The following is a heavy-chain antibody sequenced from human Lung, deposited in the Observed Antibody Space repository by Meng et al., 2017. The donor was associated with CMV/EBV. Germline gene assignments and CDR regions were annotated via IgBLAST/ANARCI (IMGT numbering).Heavy chain of an antibody. CDR1: GDSITNHNW. D-gene: IGHD3-10*01. CDR3: LRRSGGSV. V-gene: IGHV4-4*02. J-gene: IGHJ1*01. Sequence: QGQWRASGPALVKPWAILSLTCAVSGDSITNHNWWAWVRQPPGKGLEWIGEIPHRGSSAYNPSLKSRVSMSIDKSKNQFSLKLTSVTAADTAVYHCLRRSGGSVWGQGTLVTVSS. CDR2: IPHRGSS.